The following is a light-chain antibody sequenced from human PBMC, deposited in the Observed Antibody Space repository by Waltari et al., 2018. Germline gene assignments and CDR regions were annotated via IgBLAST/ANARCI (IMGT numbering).Light chain of an antibody. CDR3: QETYTTLFT. CDR2: AAS. J-gene: IGKJ3*01. Sequence: DIQMTQSPPSLPASVGDSVNITCRASQSIRNYLNWYQQRPGKAPKLLISAASSLQSGVPSRFSGSGSGTDFALTISSLQPEDFASYHCQETYTTLFTFGPGTKVEIK. CDR1: QSIRNY. V-gene: IGKV1-39*01.